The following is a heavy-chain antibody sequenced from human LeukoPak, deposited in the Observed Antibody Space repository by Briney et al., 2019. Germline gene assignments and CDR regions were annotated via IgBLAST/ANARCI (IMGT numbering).Heavy chain of an antibody. CDR3: ARVSVAATYFRAFDI. J-gene: IGHJ3*02. D-gene: IGHD1-26*01. CDR2: INPSGGSP. Sequence: ASVKVSCKAAGYTFTSYYMHWLRQAPGQGLEWMGIINPSGGSPTYAQNFQGRVTMTRDTSTSTVHMDLRSLRSEDTAVYYCARVSVAATYFRAFDIWGQGTLVTVSS. V-gene: IGHV1-46*01. CDR1: GYTFTSYY.